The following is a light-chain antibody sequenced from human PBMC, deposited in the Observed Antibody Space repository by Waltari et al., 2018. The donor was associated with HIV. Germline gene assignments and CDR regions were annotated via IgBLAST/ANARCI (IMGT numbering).Light chain of an antibody. CDR2: KVT. Sequence: SQLTQPPSVSVSPGQTAKITCSGEDMPAHYVYWYQQKPGQAPVLVMYKVTERASGIPERFSGSMSGTTVTLTIMGVQPEDEADYYCQSADSDNTYNWVFGGGTKLTVL. CDR1: DMPAHY. V-gene: IGLV3-25*03. CDR3: QSADSDNTYNWV. J-gene: IGLJ3*02.